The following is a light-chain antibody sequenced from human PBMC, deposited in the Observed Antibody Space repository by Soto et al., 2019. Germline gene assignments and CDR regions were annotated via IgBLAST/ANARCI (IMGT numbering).Light chain of an antibody. J-gene: IGLJ1*01. CDR2: EVT. V-gene: IGLV2-14*01. CDR3: SSYTNIKARACV. Sequence: QSALTQPASVSGSPGQSITISCTGTSGDLGSYNRVSWYQQHPGKAPKLIIYEVTDRPSGVSNRVSGSKSGNTASLTISGLQAEDEAEYYCSSYTNIKARACVFGTGTKVTVL. CDR1: SGDLGSYNR.